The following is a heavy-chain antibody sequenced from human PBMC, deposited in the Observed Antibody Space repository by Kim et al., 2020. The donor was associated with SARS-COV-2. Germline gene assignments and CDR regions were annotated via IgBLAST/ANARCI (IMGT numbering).Heavy chain of an antibody. CDR3: ATVVFYYDAGYFKN. D-gene: IGHD3-22*01. V-gene: IGHV3-66*01. J-gene: IGHJ1*01. Sequence: YADSGNGRPTISRDHSKNTLYLQMNGLRAEDTAVYYCATVVFYYDAGYFKNWGQGTLVIVSS.